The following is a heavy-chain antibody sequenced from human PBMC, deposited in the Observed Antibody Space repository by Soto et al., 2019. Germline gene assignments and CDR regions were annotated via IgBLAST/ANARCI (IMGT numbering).Heavy chain of an antibody. CDR2: IYYSGST. V-gene: IGHV4-30-4*01. Sequence: SETLSLTCTVPGGSISSGDYYWSWIRQPPGKGLEWIGYIYYSGSTYYNPSLKSRVTISVDTSKNQFSLKLSSVTAADTAVYYCARGQDIVLMVYVENWFDPWGHGPLVTVSS. J-gene: IGHJ5*02. CDR3: ARGQDIVLMVYVENWFDP. CDR1: GGSISSGDYY. D-gene: IGHD2-8*01.